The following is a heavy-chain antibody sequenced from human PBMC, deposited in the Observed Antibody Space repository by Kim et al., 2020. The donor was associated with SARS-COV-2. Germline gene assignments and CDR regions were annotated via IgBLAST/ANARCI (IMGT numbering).Heavy chain of an antibody. Sequence: YADSVKGRFTISRDNSKNTLYLQMNSRRAEDTAVYYCARDGLGGYDFFDYWGQGTLVTVSS. J-gene: IGHJ4*02. V-gene: IGHV3-30*01. D-gene: IGHD5-12*01. CDR3: ARDGLGGYDFFDY.